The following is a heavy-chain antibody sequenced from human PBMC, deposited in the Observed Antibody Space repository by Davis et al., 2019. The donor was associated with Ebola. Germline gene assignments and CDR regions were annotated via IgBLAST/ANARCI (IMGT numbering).Heavy chain of an antibody. Sequence: GESLKISCAASGFTFSDYYMSWIRQAPGKGLEWVSYISSSGSTIYYADSVKGRFTISRDNAKNSLYLQMNSLRAEDTAVYYCARAKQPTYYYDSSLFYWGQGTLVTVSS. CDR1: GFTFSDYY. D-gene: IGHD3-22*01. CDR2: ISSSGSTI. V-gene: IGHV3-11*04. CDR3: ARAKQPTYYYDSSLFY. J-gene: IGHJ4*02.